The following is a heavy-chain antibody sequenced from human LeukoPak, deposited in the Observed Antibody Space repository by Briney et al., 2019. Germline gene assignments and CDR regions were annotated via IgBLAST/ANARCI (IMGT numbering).Heavy chain of an antibody. J-gene: IGHJ4*02. V-gene: IGHV3-21*01. CDR2: ISSSSSYI. CDR1: GFTFSSYA. Sequence: GGSLRLSCTASGFTFSSYAMNWVRQAPGKGLEWVSSISSSSSYIYYADSVKGRFTISRDNARNSLYLQMNSLRAEDTAVYYCARGGRSTYFDWSPDYWGQGTLVTVSS. CDR3: ARGGRSTYFDWSPDY. D-gene: IGHD3-9*01.